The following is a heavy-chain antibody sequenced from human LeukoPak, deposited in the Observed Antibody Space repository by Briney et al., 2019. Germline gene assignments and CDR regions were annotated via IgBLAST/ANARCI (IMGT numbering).Heavy chain of an antibody. D-gene: IGHD1/OR15-1a*01. Sequence: SETLSLTCAVYGGSFSGYYWSWIRQPPGKGLGWIGEINHSGSTNYNPSLKSRVTISVDTSKNQFSLKLSSVTAADTAVYYCGRTNTPREYEKTYYSNGMDVGGQGTTVTVSS. V-gene: IGHV4-34*01. CDR1: GGSFSGYY. CDR3: GRTNTPREYEKTYYSNGMDV. CDR2: INHSGST. J-gene: IGHJ6*02.